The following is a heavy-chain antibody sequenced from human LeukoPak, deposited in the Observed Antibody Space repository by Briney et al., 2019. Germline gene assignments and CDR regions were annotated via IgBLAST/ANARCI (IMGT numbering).Heavy chain of an antibody. V-gene: IGHV3-48*02. J-gene: IGHJ3*02. CDR2: ISSTSSNI. D-gene: IGHD3-22*01. Sequence: GGSLRLSCAASGFTFRSYSMHWVRQAPGKGLEWVSYISSTSSNIYYADSVKGRFTISRDNAKNSLYLQMNSLRDEDTAVYYCARAAPYYYDSSGYSAFDSWGQGTMVTVS. CDR3: ARAAPYYYDSSGYSAFDS. CDR1: GFTFRSYS.